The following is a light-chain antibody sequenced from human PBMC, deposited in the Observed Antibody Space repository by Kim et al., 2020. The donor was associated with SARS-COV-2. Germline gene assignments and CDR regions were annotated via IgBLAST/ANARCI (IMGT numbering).Light chain of an antibody. J-gene: IGKJ2*01. CDR2: DAS. CDR1: QSVGTR. Sequence: IMMTQSPATLSVSPGERVTLSCRADQSVGTRVASYQQRRGQAPTLLIFDASTRATGVPARFSGSGSGTDFTLTITSLQSEDYAIYYCQNYDGWPPYTFGLGTKLEI. V-gene: IGKV3-15*01. CDR3: QNYDGWPPYT.